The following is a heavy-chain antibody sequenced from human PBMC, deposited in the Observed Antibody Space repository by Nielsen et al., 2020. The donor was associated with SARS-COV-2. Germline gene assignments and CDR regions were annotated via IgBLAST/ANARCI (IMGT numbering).Heavy chain of an antibody. CDR3: AKDNYLGAFDY. CDR2: ISWNSGSI. V-gene: IGHV3-9*01. CDR1: GFTFDDYA. J-gene: IGHJ4*02. Sequence: SLKISCAASGFTFDDYAMHWVRQAPGKGLEWVPGISWNSGSIGYADSVKGRFTISRDNAKNSLYLQMNSLRAEDTALYYCAKDNYLGAFDYWGQGTLVTVSS. D-gene: IGHD1-26*01.